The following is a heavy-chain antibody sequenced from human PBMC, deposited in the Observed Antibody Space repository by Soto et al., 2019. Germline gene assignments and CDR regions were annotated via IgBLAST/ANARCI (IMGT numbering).Heavy chain of an antibody. CDR2: IYYSGST. CDR3: ANSYGDYVSY. Sequence: QLQLQESGPGLVKPSETLSLTCTVSGGSISSSTYYWGWIRQPPGKGLEWIGSIYYSGSTYYNPSLKSRVNISGDTSKKQFSLKLSSVTAAATAVYYCANSYGDYVSYWGQGTLVTVSS. V-gene: IGHV4-39*01. D-gene: IGHD4-17*01. J-gene: IGHJ4*02. CDR1: GGSISSSTYY.